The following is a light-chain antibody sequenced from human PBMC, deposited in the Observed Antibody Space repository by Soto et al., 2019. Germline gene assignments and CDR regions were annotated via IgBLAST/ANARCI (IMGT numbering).Light chain of an antibody. J-gene: IGKJ5*01. CDR1: QSIYTN. CDR2: AAS. Sequence: ELVMTQSPFTLSVSPGERATLSCRASQSIYTNLAWYQQKPGQSPRLLIYAASSRATGIPDRFSGSGSGTDFTLTISRLEPEDSAVYHCQQYYNSATFGQGTRLEIK. V-gene: IGKV3D-15*01. CDR3: QQYYNSAT.